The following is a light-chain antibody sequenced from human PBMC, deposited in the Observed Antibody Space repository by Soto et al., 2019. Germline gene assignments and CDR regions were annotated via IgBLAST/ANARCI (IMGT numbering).Light chain of an antibody. CDR1: SSNIGSHT. Sequence: QSVLTQPPSASGTPGQRVTISCSGSSSNIGSHTVNWYQQLPGTAPKLLICRDNQRPSGVPDRFSGSKSGTSASLAISGLQSEDEADYYCAAWDDSLIGYVFRTGTKVTVL. J-gene: IGLJ1*01. CDR2: RDN. CDR3: AAWDDSLIGYV. V-gene: IGLV1-44*01.